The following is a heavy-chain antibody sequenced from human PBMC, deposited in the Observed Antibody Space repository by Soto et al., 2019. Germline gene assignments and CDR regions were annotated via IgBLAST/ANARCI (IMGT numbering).Heavy chain of an antibody. J-gene: IGHJ5*02. CDR2: ISAYNGNT. CDR3: ARALRYYYDSSGYGWFDP. Sequence: ASVKVSCKASGYTFTSYGISWVRQAPGQGLEWMGWISAYNGNTNYAQKLQGRVTMTTDTSTSTAYMELRSLRSDDTAVYYCARALRYYYDSSGYGWFDPWGQGTLVTVS. CDR1: GYTFTSYG. D-gene: IGHD3-22*01. V-gene: IGHV1-18*01.